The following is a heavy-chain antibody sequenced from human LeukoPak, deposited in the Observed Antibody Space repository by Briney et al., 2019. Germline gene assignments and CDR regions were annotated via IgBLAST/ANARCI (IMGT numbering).Heavy chain of an antibody. J-gene: IGHJ3*01. D-gene: IGHD3-9*01. CDR3: TRDIDDVLTGDDAFDV. V-gene: IGHV3-21*03. Sequence: PGGSLRLSCAGSGFTFSGYSLNWVRQTPEKGLEWVSSITSSGSSMYYADSVKGRFTISRDNAESSVYLQMNSLRVDDTGLYYCTRDIDDVLTGDDAFDVWGQGTVVTVSS. CDR1: GFTFSGYS. CDR2: ITSSGSSM.